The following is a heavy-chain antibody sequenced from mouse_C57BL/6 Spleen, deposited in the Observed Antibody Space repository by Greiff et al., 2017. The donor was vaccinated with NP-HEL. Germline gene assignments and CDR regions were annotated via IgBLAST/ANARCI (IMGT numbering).Heavy chain of an antibody. D-gene: IGHD2-3*01. J-gene: IGHJ1*03. CDR3: TRRGLLLPWYFDV. CDR2: IDPETGGT. V-gene: IGHV1-15*01. Sequence: VQVVESGAELVRPGASVTLSCKASGYTFTDYEMHWVKQTPVHGLEWIGAIDPETGGTAYNQKFKGKAILTADKASSTAYMELRSLTSEDAAVYYCTRRGLLLPWYFDVWGTGTTVTVAS. CDR1: GYTFTDYE.